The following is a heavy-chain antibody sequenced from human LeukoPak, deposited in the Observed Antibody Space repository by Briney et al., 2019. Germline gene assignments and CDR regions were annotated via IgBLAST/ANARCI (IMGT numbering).Heavy chain of an antibody. J-gene: IGHJ4*02. CDR2: ISSSSSYI. Sequence: TGGSLRLSCASSGFTFSSYSMNLVRQAPGKGLEWVSSISSSSSYIYYADSVKGRFTISRDNAKNSLYLQMNSLRAEDTAVYYCARDYGKPRHFDYWGQGTLVTVSS. CDR3: ARDYGKPRHFDY. CDR1: GFTFSSYS. V-gene: IGHV3-21*04. D-gene: IGHD4-17*01.